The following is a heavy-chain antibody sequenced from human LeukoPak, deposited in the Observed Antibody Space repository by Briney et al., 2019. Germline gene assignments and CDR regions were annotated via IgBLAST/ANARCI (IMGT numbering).Heavy chain of an antibody. Sequence: GGSLRLSCAASTFTFSTYWMTWVRQAPGKGPEFVANINQDGSVKNYVDSVKGRFTISRDNAKNSLYLQMNSLRADDAAVYYCARDPGSSSFDYWGQGTLVTVSS. CDR3: ARDPGSSSFDY. V-gene: IGHV3-7*01. CDR1: TFTFSTYW. CDR2: INQDGSVK. J-gene: IGHJ4*02. D-gene: IGHD6-13*01.